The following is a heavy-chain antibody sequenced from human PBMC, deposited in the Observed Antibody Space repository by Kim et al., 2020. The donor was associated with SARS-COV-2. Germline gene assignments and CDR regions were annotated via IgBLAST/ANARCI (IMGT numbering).Heavy chain of an antibody. CDR3: ARLGELVWEMATIWY. J-gene: IGHJ4*02. Sequence: GGSLRLSCAASGFTFSDYYMSWIRQAPGKGLEWVSYISSSSSYANYADSVKGRFTISRDNAKNSLYLQMNSLRAEDTAVYYCARLGELVWEMATIWYWGQGTLVTVSS. V-gene: IGHV3-11*03. CDR2: ISSSSSYA. CDR1: GFTFSDYY. D-gene: IGHD5-12*01.